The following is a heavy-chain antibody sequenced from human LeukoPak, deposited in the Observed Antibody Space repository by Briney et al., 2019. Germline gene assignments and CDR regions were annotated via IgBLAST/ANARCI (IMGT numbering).Heavy chain of an antibody. CDR3: ATDRFYNTFDY. CDR1: GFTFSSYE. D-gene: IGHD3-10*01. J-gene: IGHJ4*02. CDR2: ISSSGSTI. V-gene: IGHV3-48*03. Sequence: GGSLRLSCAASGFTFSSYEMNWVRQAPGKGLEWVSYISSSGSTIYYADSVKGRFTISRDNAKNSLYLQMDSLRVDDTAVYYCATDRFYNTFDYWGQGTLVTVSS.